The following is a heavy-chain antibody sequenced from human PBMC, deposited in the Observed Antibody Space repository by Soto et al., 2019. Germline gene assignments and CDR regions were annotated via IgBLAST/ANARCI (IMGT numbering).Heavy chain of an antibody. CDR2: ISSSASTI. CDR1: GFTFSDYY. Sequence: QVQLVESGGGLVKPGGSLRLSCAASGFTFSDYYMSWIRQAPGKGLECVSYISSSASTIYYADSVKGRFTISRDNAKNSLYLQINSRRAEDTAVYYCARVRYYDSGSSINWFDPWGQGTLVTVSS. V-gene: IGHV3-11*01. D-gene: IGHD3-10*01. CDR3: ARVRYYDSGSSINWFDP. J-gene: IGHJ5*02.